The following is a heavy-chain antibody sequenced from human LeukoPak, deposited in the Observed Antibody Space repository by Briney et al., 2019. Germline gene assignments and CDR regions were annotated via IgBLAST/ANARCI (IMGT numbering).Heavy chain of an antibody. Sequence: GGSLRLSCAASGFTFSSYWMSWVRQAPGKGLEWVANIKQDGSVIYYVDSLKGRFTISRDNAKKSVHLQMNSLRAEDTAVYYCARIGYSSSSLDYWGQGTLLTVS. CDR1: GFTFSSYW. V-gene: IGHV3-7*01. CDR3: ARIGYSSSSLDY. CDR2: IKQDGSVI. D-gene: IGHD6-13*01. J-gene: IGHJ4*02.